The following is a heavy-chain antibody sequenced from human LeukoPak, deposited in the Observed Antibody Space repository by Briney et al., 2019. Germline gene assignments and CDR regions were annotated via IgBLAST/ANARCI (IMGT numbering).Heavy chain of an antibody. Sequence: SETLSLTCTVSVGAISRYYWSWIRQPPGKGLEWIGYIYYSGSTNYNPSLKSRVAISLDTSKNQFSLRLSSVTAADTAVYYCARSPSDSSGYSNWFDPWGQGTLVTVSS. CDR2: IYYSGST. CDR1: VGAISRYY. V-gene: IGHV4-59*01. J-gene: IGHJ5*02. CDR3: ARSPSDSSGYSNWFDP. D-gene: IGHD3-22*01.